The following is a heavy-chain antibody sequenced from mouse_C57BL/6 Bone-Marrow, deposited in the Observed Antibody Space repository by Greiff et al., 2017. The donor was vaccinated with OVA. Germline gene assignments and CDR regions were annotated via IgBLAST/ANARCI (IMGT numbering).Heavy chain of an antibody. V-gene: IGHV1-81*01. CDR1: GYTFTSYG. Sequence: QVHVKQSGAELARPGASVKLSCKASGYTFTSYGISWVKQRTGQGLEWIGEIYPRSGNTYYNEKFKGKATLTADKSSSTAYMELRSLTSEDSAVYFCARRVARGFAYWGQGTLVTVSA. CDR2: IYPRSGNT. J-gene: IGHJ3*01. CDR3: ARRVARGFAY. D-gene: IGHD1-1*01.